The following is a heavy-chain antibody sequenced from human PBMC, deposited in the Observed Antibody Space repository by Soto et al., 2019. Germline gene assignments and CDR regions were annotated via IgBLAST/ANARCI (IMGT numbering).Heavy chain of an antibody. CDR3: ARGFQSSFGY. Sequence: VGSLRLSRAASGFTVSNSYMSWVRQAPGKGLEWVSVIYSGGSTYYADSVKGRFTISRDSSKNTLYLQMNSPRAEDTAVYYCARGFQSSFGYWGQGTLVTVSS. D-gene: IGHD2-21*01. CDR1: GFTVSNSY. V-gene: IGHV3-53*01. J-gene: IGHJ4*02. CDR2: IYSGGST.